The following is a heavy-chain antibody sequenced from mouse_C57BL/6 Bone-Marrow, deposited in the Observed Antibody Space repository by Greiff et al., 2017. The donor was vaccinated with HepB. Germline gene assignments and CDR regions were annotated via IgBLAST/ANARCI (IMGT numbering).Heavy chain of an antibody. CDR1: GFTFSNYW. CDR3: TDYSNPPYWYFDV. Sequence: EVKLVESGGGLVQPGGSMKLSCVASGFTFSNYWMNWVRQSPEKGLEWVAQIRLKSDNYATHYAESVKGRFTISRDDSKSSVYLQMNNLRAEDTGIYYCTDYSNPPYWYFDVWGTGTTVTVSS. V-gene: IGHV6-3*01. CDR2: IRLKSDNYAT. J-gene: IGHJ1*03. D-gene: IGHD2-5*01.